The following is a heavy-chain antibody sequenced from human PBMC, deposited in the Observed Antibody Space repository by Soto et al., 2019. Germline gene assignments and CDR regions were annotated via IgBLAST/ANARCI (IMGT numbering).Heavy chain of an antibody. CDR3: ARLRGDWGDAFDL. J-gene: IGHJ3*01. Sequence: QVQLVQSGADVTNPGSSVTVSCKTSGGSFGSSAISWLRQAPAKGLEWMREITPVFDKANYAQNFQGRLTITADERTGTVFVEVSIMTSEDTALYFCARLRGDWGDAFDLWGLGTFLSVAS. D-gene: IGHD3-10*01. V-gene: IGHV1-69*01. CDR2: ITPVFDKA. CDR1: GGSFGSSA.